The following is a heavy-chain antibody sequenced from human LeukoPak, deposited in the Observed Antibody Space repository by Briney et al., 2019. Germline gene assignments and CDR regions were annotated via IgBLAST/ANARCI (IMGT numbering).Heavy chain of an antibody. D-gene: IGHD3-22*01. Sequence: TSETLSLTCTVSGGPISSYYWSWIRQPPGKGLEWIGYIYYSGSTNYNPSLKSRVTISVDMSKNQFSLKLSSVTAADTAVYYCASLTTADAFDIWGQGTMVTVSS. CDR1: GGPISSYY. CDR2: IYYSGST. CDR3: ASLTTADAFDI. J-gene: IGHJ3*02. V-gene: IGHV4-59*01.